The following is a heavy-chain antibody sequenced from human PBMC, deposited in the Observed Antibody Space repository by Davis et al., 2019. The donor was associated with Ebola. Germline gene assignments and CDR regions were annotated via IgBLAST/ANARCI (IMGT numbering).Heavy chain of an antibody. V-gene: IGHV1-8*01. CDR3: ARGGFYYDILTGINGMDV. J-gene: IGHJ6*04. CDR2: MNPNSGNT. Sequence: ASVKVSCKASGYTFTSYDINWVRQATGQGLEWMGWMNPNSGNTGYAQKFQSRVTMTRNTSISTAYMELSSLRSEDTAVYYCARGGFYYDILTGINGMDVWGKGTTVTVSS. CDR1: GYTFTSYD. D-gene: IGHD3-9*01.